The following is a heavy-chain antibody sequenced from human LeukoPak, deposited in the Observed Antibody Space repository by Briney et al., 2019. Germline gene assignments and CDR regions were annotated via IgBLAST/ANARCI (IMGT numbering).Heavy chain of an antibody. J-gene: IGHJ4*02. CDR2: INPNSGGT. CDR3: AREAAIAAAVSDY. CDR1: GYTFTGYY. Sequence: ASVKVSCKASGYTFTGYYMHRVRQAPGQGLEWMGWINPNSGGTNYAQKFQGRVTMTRDTSISTAYMELSRLRSDDTAVYYCAREAAIAAAVSDYWGQGTLVTVSS. V-gene: IGHV1-2*02. D-gene: IGHD6-13*01.